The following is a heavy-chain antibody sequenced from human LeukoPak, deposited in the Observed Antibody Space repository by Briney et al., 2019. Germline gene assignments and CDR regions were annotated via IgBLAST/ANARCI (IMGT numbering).Heavy chain of an antibody. CDR2: IIPILGVA. Sequence: ASVKVSCKASGGTFSSYTISWVRQAPGQGLEWMGRIIPILGVANYAQKFQGRVTITADKSTSTAYMELSSLRSEDTAVYYCARVFGVVVVAATGNWFDPWGQGTLVTVSS. CDR3: ARVFGVVVVAATGNWFDP. V-gene: IGHV1-69*02. J-gene: IGHJ5*02. CDR1: GGTFSSYT. D-gene: IGHD2-15*01.